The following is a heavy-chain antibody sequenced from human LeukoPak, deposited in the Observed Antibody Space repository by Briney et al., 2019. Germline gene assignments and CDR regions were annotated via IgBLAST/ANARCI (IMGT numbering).Heavy chain of an antibody. Sequence: SETLSLTCTVSGYSISSGYYWSWIRQPPGKGLEWIGEINHSGSTNYNPSLKSRVTISVDTSKNQFSLKLSSVTAADTAVYYCARGRGRSSYYYYYMDVWGKGTTVTVSS. CDR3: ARGRGRSSYYYYYMDV. V-gene: IGHV4-38-2*02. CDR1: GYSISSGYY. J-gene: IGHJ6*03. CDR2: INHSGST. D-gene: IGHD6-6*01.